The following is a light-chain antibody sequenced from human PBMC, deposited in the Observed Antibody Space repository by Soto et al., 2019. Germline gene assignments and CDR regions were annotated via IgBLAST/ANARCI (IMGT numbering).Light chain of an antibody. CDR3: HHYDNSPPFT. Sequence: EIVLTQSPGTLSLSPGERATLSCRASQSVSSRYLAWYQQKPGQAPRLLIYGASSRATGIPDRFSGSGSGTHFTLTINRLEPEDFAVYYCHHYDNSPPFTFGPGTKVDIK. CDR2: GAS. CDR1: QSVSSRY. V-gene: IGKV3-20*01. J-gene: IGKJ3*01.